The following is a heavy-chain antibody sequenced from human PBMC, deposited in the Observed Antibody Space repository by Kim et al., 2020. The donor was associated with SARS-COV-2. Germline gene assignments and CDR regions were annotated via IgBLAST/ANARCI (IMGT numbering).Heavy chain of an antibody. J-gene: IGHJ4*02. V-gene: IGHV3-48*03. CDR1: GFAFSNSD. Sequence: GGSLRLSCAASGFAFSNSDMSWVRQAPGKGLEWLSYISRSATTIYYADSVKGRFTSSRDNAKSSLYLQMNSLRDEDTAIYYCAQSGWLAHWGQGTLVTVSS. CDR3: AQSGWLAH. CDR2: ISRSATTI. D-gene: IGHD6-19*01.